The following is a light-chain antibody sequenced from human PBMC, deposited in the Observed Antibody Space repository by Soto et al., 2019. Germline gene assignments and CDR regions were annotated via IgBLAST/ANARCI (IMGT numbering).Light chain of an antibody. V-gene: IGKV1-27*01. CDR2: GAS. Sequence: DIQMTQSPSSLSASVGDRVTITCRASQYIHTHLAWYQQKPGNSPKLLVYGASTLHSGVPSRFSASGSGTDFILTISSLQSEDVATYYCQTYDKAPWTFGPGTGV. CDR3: QTYDKAPWT. J-gene: IGKJ1*01. CDR1: QYIHTH.